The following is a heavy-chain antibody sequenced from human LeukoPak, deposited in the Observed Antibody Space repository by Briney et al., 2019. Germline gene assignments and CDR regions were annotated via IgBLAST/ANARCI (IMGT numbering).Heavy chain of an antibody. CDR1: GFTFSDYN. J-gene: IGHJ6*03. V-gene: IGHV3-11*01. D-gene: IGHD2-15*01. CDR2: ISRNYSTK. Sequence: PGGSLTLSCAASGFTFSDYNKRWIRHAPGKGLEWASSISRNYSTKYYADSVKGRFTISRDNPDNSLFPQMNSLRAAATAVFYCARVLGYCSGGNCYSGGLGYMDVWGKGTTVTISS. CDR3: ARVLGYCSGGNCYSGGLGYMDV.